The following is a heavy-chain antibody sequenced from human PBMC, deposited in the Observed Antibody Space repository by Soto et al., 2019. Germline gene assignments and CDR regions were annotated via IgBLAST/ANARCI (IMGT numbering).Heavy chain of an antibody. J-gene: IGHJ4*02. D-gene: IGHD1-26*01. CDR2: VFHSGIT. Sequence: PSETLCLSCTVSGGSITSYYWSWIRQPPGKGLEWIGYVFHSGITGYNPSLKSRVTISVDASKNLFSLKLISVTAADTAVYYCARDQNGSPYFDYWGQGTLVTVSS. CDR1: GGSITSYY. CDR3: ARDQNGSPYFDY. V-gene: IGHV4-59*01.